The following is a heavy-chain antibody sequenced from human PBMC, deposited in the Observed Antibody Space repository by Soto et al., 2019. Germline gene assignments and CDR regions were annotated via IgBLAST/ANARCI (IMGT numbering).Heavy chain of an antibody. CDR3: ARGGVRGYSGYDSTHYFDY. V-gene: IGHV4-30-2*01. CDR2: IYHSGST. J-gene: IGHJ4*02. Sequence: LSLTCAVSGGSISSGGYSWSWIRQPPGKGLEWIGYIYHSGSTYYNPSLKSRVTISVDRSKNQFSLKLSSVTAADTAVYYCARGGVRGYSGYDSTHYFDYWGQGTLVTVSS. CDR1: GGSISSGGYS. D-gene: IGHD5-12*01.